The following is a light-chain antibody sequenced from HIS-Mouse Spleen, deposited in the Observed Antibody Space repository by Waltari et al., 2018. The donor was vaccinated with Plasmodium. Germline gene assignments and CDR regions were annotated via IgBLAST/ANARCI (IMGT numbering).Light chain of an antibody. CDR2: GAS. CDR1: QSVSSN. Sequence: EIVMTQSPATLSVSPGERATLSCRASQSVSSNLAWYQQKPGQAPRLLLYGASTRATGIPARFSGSGSGTEFTLTISSLQSEDFAVYYGQQYNNWSFTFGPGTKVDIK. J-gene: IGKJ3*01. CDR3: QQYNNWSFT. V-gene: IGKV3-15*01.